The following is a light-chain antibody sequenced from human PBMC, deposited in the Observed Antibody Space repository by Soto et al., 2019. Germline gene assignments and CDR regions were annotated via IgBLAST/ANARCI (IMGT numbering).Light chain of an antibody. V-gene: IGKV1-33*01. J-gene: IGKJ3*01. CDR2: DAS. CDR1: QDISNY. Sequence: DIQMTQSPSSLSASVGDRVTITCQASQDISNYLNWYQQKAGKAPKLLIYDASTLETGVPSRFSGSGSATDFTFTISSLQPEDVATYYCQQYDDVVRMFTFGPGTKVDI. CDR3: QQYDDVVRMFT.